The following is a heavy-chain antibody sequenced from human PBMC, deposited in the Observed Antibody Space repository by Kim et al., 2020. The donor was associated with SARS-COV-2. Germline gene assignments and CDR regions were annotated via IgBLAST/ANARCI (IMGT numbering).Heavy chain of an antibody. V-gene: IGHV3-64D*09. J-gene: IGHJ6*02. CDR1: GFTFSSYA. CDR2: ISSNGGST. CDR3: VKDSGRAGGVAPGVDYYYYYGMDV. Sequence: GGSLRLSCSASGFTFSSYAMHWVRQAPGKGLEYVSAISSNGGSTYYADSVKGRFTISRDNSKNTLYLQMSSLRAEDTAVYYCVKDSGRAGGVAPGVDYYYYYGMDVWGQGTTVTVSS. D-gene: IGHD3-10*01.